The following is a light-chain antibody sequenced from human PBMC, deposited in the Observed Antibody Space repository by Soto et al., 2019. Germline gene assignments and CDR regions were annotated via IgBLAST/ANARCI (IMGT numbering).Light chain of an antibody. CDR2: GAS. V-gene: IGKV3-20*01. Sequence: EIVLTQSPGTLCLSPGERATLSCRASQSVSSSYLAWYQQIPGQAPRLLIYGASGRATGIPDRFSGSGSGTDFTLTISRLEPEDFDVYYCQQYCSSPPVTFGQGTRLEIK. CDR1: QSVSSSY. CDR3: QQYCSSPPVT. J-gene: IGKJ5*01.